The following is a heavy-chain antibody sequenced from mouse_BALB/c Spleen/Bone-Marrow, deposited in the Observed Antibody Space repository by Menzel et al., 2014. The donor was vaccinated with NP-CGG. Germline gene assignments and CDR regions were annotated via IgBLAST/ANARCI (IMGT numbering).Heavy chain of an antibody. J-gene: IGHJ4*01. Sequence: VQLQQSGAELASPGASVKLSCKASGYTFTDHIMNWVKKRPGQGLEWIGRIYPVSGETNYNQKFMGKATFSVDLSSSTMYMVLNSLTSEDPAVYFCGRGNYGSSYAMDYWSQGATINIST. D-gene: IGHD1-1*01. CDR2: IYPVSGET. CDR1: GYTFTDHI. CDR3: GRGNYGSSYAMDY. V-gene: IGHV1-11*01.